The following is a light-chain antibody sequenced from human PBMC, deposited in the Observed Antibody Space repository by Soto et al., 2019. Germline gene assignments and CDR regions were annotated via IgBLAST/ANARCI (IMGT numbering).Light chain of an antibody. CDR2: DNN. CDR3: GTWDTSMSPVV. J-gene: IGLJ2*01. CDR1: SSNIGNNF. V-gene: IGLV1-51*01. Sequence: QSVLTQPPSVSAAPGQKVTISCSGSSSNIGNNFVSWYQQLPGTAPKLLIYDNNKRSSGIPDRFSGSKSGTSATLGITGLQTGDEADYYCGTWDTSMSPVVFGGGTKLTVL.